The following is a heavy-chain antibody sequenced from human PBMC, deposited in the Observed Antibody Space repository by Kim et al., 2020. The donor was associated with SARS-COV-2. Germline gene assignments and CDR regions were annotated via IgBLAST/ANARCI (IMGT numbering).Heavy chain of an antibody. V-gene: IGHV1-18*01. CDR3: ARARGGKWELRHYFDY. J-gene: IGHJ4*02. CDR1: CYTFTSYG. Sequence: ASVKVSCKASCYTFTSYGISWVRQAPGQGLEWMGWISAYNGNTNYAQKLQGRVTMTTDTSTSTAYMELRSLRSDDTAVYYCARARGGKWELRHYFDYWGQGTLVTVSS. CDR2: ISAYNGNT. D-gene: IGHD1-26*01.